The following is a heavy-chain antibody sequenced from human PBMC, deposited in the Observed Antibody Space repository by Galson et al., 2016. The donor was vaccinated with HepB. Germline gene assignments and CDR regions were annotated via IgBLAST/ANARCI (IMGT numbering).Heavy chain of an antibody. CDR2: ISGSGGGT. J-gene: IGHJ4*02. CDR3: AKVLEHGRGDF. CDR1: GFTFSTYA. Sequence: SLRLSCAASGFTFSTYAMSWVRQAPGKGLEWLSVISGSGGGTKYADSVKGRFTISRDNSKNPLYLQMNSLRAEDTAIYYCAKVLEHGRGDFWGQGTLVTVPS. V-gene: IGHV3-23*01. D-gene: IGHD3-3*01.